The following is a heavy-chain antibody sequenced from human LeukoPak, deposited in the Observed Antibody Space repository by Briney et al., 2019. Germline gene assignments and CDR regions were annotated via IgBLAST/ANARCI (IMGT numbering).Heavy chain of an antibody. CDR1: GYTFTSYY. V-gene: IGHV1-46*01. CDR2: INPSGGST. CDR3: ARDNSVGDNAWWFDP. J-gene: IGHJ5*02. D-gene: IGHD1-26*01. Sequence: ASVKLSCKASGYTFTSYYMHWVREAPGQGLEWMGIINPSGGSTSYAQKFQGRVTMTRDMSTSTDYMELSSLRSEDTAIYYCARDNSVGDNAWWFDPWGQGTLVTVSS.